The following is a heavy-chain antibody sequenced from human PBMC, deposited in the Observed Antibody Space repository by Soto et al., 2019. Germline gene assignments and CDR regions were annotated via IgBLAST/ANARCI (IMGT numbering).Heavy chain of an antibody. D-gene: IGHD3-22*01. J-gene: IGHJ4*02. V-gene: IGHV4-31*03. Sequence: QVQLQESGPGLVKPSQTLSLTCTVSGGSISSGGYYWTWIRQLPGKGLEWIGYISYSGSTNYNPSLQSRVTISVDRPKNQFSLKLSSVTAADTAVYYCARGPIPSGYYNDYWGQGTLVTVSS. CDR3: ARGPIPSGYYNDY. CDR2: ISYSGST. CDR1: GGSISSGGYY.